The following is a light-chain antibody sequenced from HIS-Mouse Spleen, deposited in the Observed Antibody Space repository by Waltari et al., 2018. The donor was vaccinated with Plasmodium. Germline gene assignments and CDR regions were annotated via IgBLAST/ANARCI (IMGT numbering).Light chain of an antibody. V-gene: IGLV3-1*01. Sequence: SYELTQPPSVSVSPGQTASITCSGDKLGYKYACWYQQKPGQSPWLVIYQDSKRPSGTPERVSGSNAGNTATLTISGTQAMDEADYYCQAWDSSTVVFGGWTKLTVL. J-gene: IGLJ2*01. CDR2: QDS. CDR1: KLGYKY. CDR3: QAWDSSTVV.